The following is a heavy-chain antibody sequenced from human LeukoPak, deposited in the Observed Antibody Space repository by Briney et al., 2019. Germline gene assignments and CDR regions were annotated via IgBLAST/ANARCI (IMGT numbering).Heavy chain of an antibody. CDR1: GDSISSGSYY. CDR3: ARDLWRGMAV. Sequence: SETLSLTCAVSGDSISSGSYYWSWIRQPAGKGLEWIGRIYTTGTTNYNPSLKSRVAISVDTSKNQFSRKVSSVTAADTAVYYCARDLWRGMAVWGKGTTVTVSS. V-gene: IGHV4-61*02. J-gene: IGHJ6*04. CDR2: IYTTGTT.